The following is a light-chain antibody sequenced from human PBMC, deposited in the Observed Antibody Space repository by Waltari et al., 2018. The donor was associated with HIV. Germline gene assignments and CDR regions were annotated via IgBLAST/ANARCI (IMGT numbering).Light chain of an antibody. Sequence: QSALTQPASVSGSAGQSITISCTGTSRDVGGYNLVSWYQQHPGKATQLMIYEVSERPSGVSNRFSGSKSGNTASLTISGLQAEDEADYYCCAYAGSTTYVIFGGGTKLTVL. CDR2: EVS. J-gene: IGLJ2*01. CDR3: CAYAGSTTYVI. V-gene: IGLV2-23*02. CDR1: SRDVGGYNL.